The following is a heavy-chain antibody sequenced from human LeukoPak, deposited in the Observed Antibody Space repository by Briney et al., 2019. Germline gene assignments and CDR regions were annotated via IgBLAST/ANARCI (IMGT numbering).Heavy chain of an antibody. J-gene: IGHJ5*02. CDR1: GITFSSYS. V-gene: IGHV3-21*01. CDR2: ISSSSSYI. CDR3: ARGLNWNYGWFDP. D-gene: IGHD1-7*01. Sequence: GGSLRLSCAASGITFSSYSMNWVRQAPGKGLEWVSCISSSSSYIYYADSVKGRFTISRDNAKNSLYLQMNSLRAEDTAVYYCARGLNWNYGWFDPWGQGTLVTVSS.